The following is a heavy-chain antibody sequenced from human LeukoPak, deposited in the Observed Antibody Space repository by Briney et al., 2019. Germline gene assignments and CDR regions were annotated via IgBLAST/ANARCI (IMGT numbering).Heavy chain of an antibody. Sequence: SETLSLTCTVSGGSISSSTYYWGWIRQPPGKGLEWIGSIYYSGSTYYNLSLKSPVTISVDTSKNQFSLKLTSVTAADTAVYYCARLIAAAGRGIDHWGQGTLVTVSS. CDR3: ARLIAAAGRGIDH. CDR1: GGSISSSTYY. J-gene: IGHJ4*02. CDR2: IYYSGST. V-gene: IGHV4-39*01. D-gene: IGHD6-13*01.